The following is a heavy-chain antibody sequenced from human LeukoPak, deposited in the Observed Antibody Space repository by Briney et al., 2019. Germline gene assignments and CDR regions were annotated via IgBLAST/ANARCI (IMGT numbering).Heavy chain of an antibody. Sequence: PSETLSLTCAVAGYSISSGDDWGWIRQPPGKGLEGIGSICHSGSTYYNPSLNSLVTISVDTSKNPFSLKLSYVTAADTAVYYCESPGYDSSAAGAVDAFDIWGQGTMVTVSS. CDR2: ICHSGST. CDR1: GYSISSGDD. V-gene: IGHV4-38-2*01. J-gene: IGHJ3*02. D-gene: IGHD3-22*01. CDR3: ESPGYDSSAAGAVDAFDI.